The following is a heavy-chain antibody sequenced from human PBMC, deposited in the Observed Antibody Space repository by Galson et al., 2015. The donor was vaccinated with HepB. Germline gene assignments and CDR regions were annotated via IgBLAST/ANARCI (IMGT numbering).Heavy chain of an antibody. V-gene: IGHV1-2*02. CDR3: VSLSIRVGATGGDFDY. D-gene: IGHD1-26*01. J-gene: IGHJ4*02. CDR2: INPNSGGT. Sequence: SVKVSCKASGYTFTGYYMHWVRQAPGQGLEWMGWINPNSGGTNYAQKFQGRVTMTRDTSISTAYMELSRLRSDDTAVYYCVSLSIRVGATGGDFDYWGQGTLVTVSS. CDR1: GYTFTGYY.